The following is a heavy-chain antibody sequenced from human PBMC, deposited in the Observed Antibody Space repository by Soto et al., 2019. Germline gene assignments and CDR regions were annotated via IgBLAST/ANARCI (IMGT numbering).Heavy chain of an antibody. Sequence: AASVKVSCKASGYTFTSYDINWVRQATGQGLEWMGWMNPNSGNTGYAQKFQGRVTMTRNTSISTAYMELSSLRSEDTAVYYCARLSQEDFWSGYYYYYGMDVWGQGTTVTVSS. CDR2: MNPNSGNT. CDR1: GYTFTSYD. D-gene: IGHD3-3*01. CDR3: ARLSQEDFWSGYYYYYGMDV. J-gene: IGHJ6*02. V-gene: IGHV1-8*01.